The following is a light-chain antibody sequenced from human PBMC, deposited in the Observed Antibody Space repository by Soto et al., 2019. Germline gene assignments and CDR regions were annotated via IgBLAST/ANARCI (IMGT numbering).Light chain of an antibody. V-gene: IGLV2-8*01. J-gene: IGLJ2*01. CDR2: EVS. CDR3: SSYAGSNNVL. CDR1: SSDVGDYNY. Sequence: QSVLNQPPSASGSPGQSVTISCTGTSSDVGDYNYVSWYQQHPGKAPKLMIYEVSKRPSGVPDRFSGSKSGNTASLTVSGLQAEDEADYYCSSYAGSNNVLFGGGTKVTVL.